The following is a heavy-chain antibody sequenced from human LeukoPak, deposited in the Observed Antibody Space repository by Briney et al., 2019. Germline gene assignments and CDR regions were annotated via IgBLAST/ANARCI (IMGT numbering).Heavy chain of an antibody. V-gene: IGHV1-2*02. J-gene: IGHJ5*02. Sequence: ASVKVSCKASGYTFSDYYIHWVRHAPGQGLEWMGWINPNTGGTNYAQKFRGRVTLTRDTSASTVYMEMSRLRSDDTALYYCARVRGRICSGAKCYGNWFDTWGQGTLVTVSS. CDR3: ARVRGRICSGAKCYGNWFDT. CDR2: INPNTGGT. D-gene: IGHD2-15*01. CDR1: GYTFSDYY.